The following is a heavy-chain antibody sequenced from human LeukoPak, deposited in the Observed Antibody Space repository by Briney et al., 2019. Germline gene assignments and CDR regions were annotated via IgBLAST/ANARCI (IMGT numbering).Heavy chain of an antibody. CDR1: AFXFRTYW. Sequence: GGSLRLSCAASAFXFRTYWISWVRQAPGKGLEWVANIKHDGSDKYYVDSVKGRFTISRDNAKNSLYLQMNSLRAEDTAVYYCASDSSVLIKGAYWGQGTLVTVSS. D-gene: IGHD3-22*01. J-gene: IGHJ4*02. V-gene: IGHV3-7*04. CDR3: ASDSSVLIKGAY. CDR2: IKHDGSDK.